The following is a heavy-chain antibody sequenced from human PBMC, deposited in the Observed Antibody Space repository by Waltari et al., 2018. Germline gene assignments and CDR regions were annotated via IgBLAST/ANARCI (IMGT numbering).Heavy chain of an antibody. V-gene: IGHV3-20*01. CDR2: ISWNGGSK. D-gene: IGHD2-2*01. CDR3: VREHYHLGYLDL. CDR1: GFNFEDYG. J-gene: IGHJ2*01. Sequence: EVQLVESGGRLVRPGGSLRLPCAASGFNFEDYGMTWVRQAPGKGLEWVSGISWNGGSKGYGDALKGRFNISRDNAKNSLYLEINNLRVDDTALYHCVREHYHLGYLDLWGRGTLVTVSS.